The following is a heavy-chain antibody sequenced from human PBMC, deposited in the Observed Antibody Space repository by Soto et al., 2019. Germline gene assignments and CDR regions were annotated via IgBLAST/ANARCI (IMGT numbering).Heavy chain of an antibody. J-gene: IGHJ6*02. CDR2: ISYDGSNK. CDR1: GFTFSSYG. Sequence: QVQLVESGGGVVQPGRSLRLSCAASGFTFSSYGMHWVRQAPGKGLEWVAVISYDGSNKYYADSVKGRFTISRDNSKNTLYLQMNSLRAEDTDVYYCAKDGASYYYYGMDVWGQGTTVTVSS. CDR3: AKDGASYYYYGMDV. V-gene: IGHV3-30*18. D-gene: IGHD3-10*01.